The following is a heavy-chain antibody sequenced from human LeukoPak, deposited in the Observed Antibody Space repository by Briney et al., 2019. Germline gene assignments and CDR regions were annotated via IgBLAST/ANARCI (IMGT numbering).Heavy chain of an antibody. CDR3: ARAGGPSVLPFYF. CDR1: GFTYDNYA. J-gene: IGHJ4*02. Sequence: PGGSLRLSCAASGFTYDNYAMNWVRQAPGKGLEWVSSISGSGGSTYYADSVKGRFTISRDNSKNTLYLQMNSLRAEDTAVYYCARAGGPSVLPFYFWGQGTLVTVSS. CDR2: ISGSGGST. V-gene: IGHV3-23*01. D-gene: IGHD3-3*02.